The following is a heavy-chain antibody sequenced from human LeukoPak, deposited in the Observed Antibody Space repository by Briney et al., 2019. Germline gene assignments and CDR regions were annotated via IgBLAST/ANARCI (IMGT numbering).Heavy chain of an antibody. V-gene: IGHV1-18*01. J-gene: IGHJ4*02. CDR3: ARTLNPYCGGDCFALNFDY. D-gene: IGHD2-21*02. CDR2: ISAYNGNT. Sequence: GASVKVSCKASDYTFTSYGISWVRQAPGQGLEWMGWISAYNGNTNYAQKLQGRVTMTTDTSTSTAYMELRSLRSDDTAVYYCARTLNPYCGGDCFALNFDYWGQGTLVTVSS. CDR1: DYTFTSYG.